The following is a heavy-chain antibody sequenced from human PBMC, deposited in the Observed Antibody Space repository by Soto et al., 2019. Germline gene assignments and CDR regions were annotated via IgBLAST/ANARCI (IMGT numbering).Heavy chain of an antibody. CDR2: ISSSSSYI. CDR1: GFTFSSYS. V-gene: IGHV3-21*01. J-gene: IGHJ4*02. D-gene: IGHD4-17*01. CDR3: ARVVSTGEDDYGDCLDY. Sequence: GGSLRLSCAASGFTFSSYSMNWVRQAPGKGLEWVSSISSSSSYIYYADSVKGRFTISRDNAKNSLYLQMNSLRAEDTAVYYCARVVSTGEDDYGDCLDYWGQGTLVTVSS.